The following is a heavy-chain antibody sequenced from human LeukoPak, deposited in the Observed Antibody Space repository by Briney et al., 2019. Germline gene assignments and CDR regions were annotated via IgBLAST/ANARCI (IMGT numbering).Heavy chain of an antibody. Sequence: GGSLRLSCAASGFTFSDYYMSWIRQAPGKGLEWVSYISSSSSYTNYADSVKGRSTISRDNAKNSLYLQMNSLRAEDTAVYYCARASTTVTPYDCYGMDVWGKGTTVTVSS. J-gene: IGHJ6*04. CDR2: ISSSSSYT. CDR1: GFTFSDYY. V-gene: IGHV3-11*06. CDR3: ARASTTVTPYDCYGMDV. D-gene: IGHD4-17*01.